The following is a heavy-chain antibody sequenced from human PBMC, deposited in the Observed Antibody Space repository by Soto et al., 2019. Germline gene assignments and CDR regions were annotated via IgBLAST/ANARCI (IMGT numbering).Heavy chain of an antibody. V-gene: IGHV4-39*01. CDR3: ARFRRDGLTYYFDY. CDR2: IYYSGST. J-gene: IGHJ4*02. CDR1: GGSISSSSYY. D-gene: IGHD3-9*01. Sequence: QLQLQESGPGLVKPSETLSLTCTVSGGSISSSSYYWGWIRQPPGKGLEWIGSIYYSGSTYYNPSLKSRVTISVDTSMKQFSLKLSSVTDADTAVYYCARFRRDGLTYYFDYWGQGTLVTVSS.